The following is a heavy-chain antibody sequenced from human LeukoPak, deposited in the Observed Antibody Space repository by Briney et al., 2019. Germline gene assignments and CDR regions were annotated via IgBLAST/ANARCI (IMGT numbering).Heavy chain of an antibody. Sequence: SETLSLTCAVYGGSFSGYYWSWIRQPPGKGLEWIGEINHSGSTNYNPSLKSRVTISVDTSKNQFSLKLSSVTAADTAVYYCARHRVVPTAIVSLDYWGQGTLVTVSS. V-gene: IGHV4-34*01. CDR2: INHSGST. CDR1: GGSFSGYY. CDR3: ARHRVVPTAIVSLDY. J-gene: IGHJ4*02. D-gene: IGHD2-2*01.